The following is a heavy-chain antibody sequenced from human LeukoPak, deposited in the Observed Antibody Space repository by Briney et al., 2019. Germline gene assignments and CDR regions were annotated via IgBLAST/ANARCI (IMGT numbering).Heavy chain of an antibody. Sequence: GGSLRLSCAASGFTFSNYGMHWVRQAPGKGLEWVAFIRYDGTNKYYADSVKGRFTISRDNSKNTLYLEMNSLRAEDTAVYYWARCRGGSLHNFDYGGQRPRVTV. CDR1: GFTFSNYG. J-gene: IGHJ4*02. V-gene: IGHV3-30*02. CDR3: ARCRGGSLHNFDY. CDR2: IRYDGTNK. D-gene: IGHD2-15*01.